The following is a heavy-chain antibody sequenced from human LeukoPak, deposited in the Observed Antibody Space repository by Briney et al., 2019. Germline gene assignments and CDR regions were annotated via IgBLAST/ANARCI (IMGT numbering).Heavy chain of an antibody. CDR2: ISGSGGST. Sequence: GGSLRLSCAASGFTFSSYAMSWVRQAPGKGLEWVSAISGSGGSTYYADSVKGRFTISGDNSKNTLYLQMNSLRAEDTAVYYCAKDRTTSVGATLDYWGQGTLVTVSS. CDR3: AKDRTTSVGATLDY. V-gene: IGHV3-23*01. CDR1: GFTFSSYA. D-gene: IGHD1-26*01. J-gene: IGHJ4*02.